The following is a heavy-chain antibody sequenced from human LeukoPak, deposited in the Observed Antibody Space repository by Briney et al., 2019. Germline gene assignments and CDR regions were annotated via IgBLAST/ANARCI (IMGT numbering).Heavy chain of an antibody. V-gene: IGHV3-11*01. D-gene: IGHD4-23*01. CDR3: ARDRGNSDPGEWFDA. CDR1: GFTFSDYY. CDR2: ISGSGSTV. Sequence: GRSLRLSWAASGFTFSDYYMSWIRQAPGKGLEWVSYISGSGSTVYYAASVRGRFTISRDNARDALFLQMNSVRAEDTAVYYCARDRGNSDPGEWFDAWGQETLVSVCS. J-gene: IGHJ5*02.